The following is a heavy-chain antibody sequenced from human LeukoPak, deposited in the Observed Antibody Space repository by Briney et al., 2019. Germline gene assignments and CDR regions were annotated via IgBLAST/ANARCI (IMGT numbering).Heavy chain of an antibody. D-gene: IGHD1-1*01. J-gene: IGHJ4*02. V-gene: IGHV3-53*01. Sequence: GGSLRLSCAASRLTVSSNHMSWVRQAPGKGLEWVSAIYSGDSTYYADSVKGRFTISRDDSKSALYLQMNSLRAEDTAGYYCARGLVYLTGHFDCWGQGTLVIVYS. CDR2: IYSGDST. CDR3: ARGLVYLTGHFDC. CDR1: RLTVSSNH.